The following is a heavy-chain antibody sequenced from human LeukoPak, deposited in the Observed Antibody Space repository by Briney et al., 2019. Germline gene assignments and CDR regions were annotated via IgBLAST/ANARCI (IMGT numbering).Heavy chain of an antibody. CDR3: ARSGSSWSLIIDY. Sequence: ASVKVSCKASGYTFTGYYMHWVRQAPGQGLEWMGWINPNSGGTNYAQKFQGRVTMTRDTPISTAYMELSRLRSDDTAVYYCARSGSSWSLIIDYWGQGTLVTVSS. D-gene: IGHD6-13*01. CDR1: GYTFTGYY. V-gene: IGHV1-2*02. J-gene: IGHJ4*02. CDR2: INPNSGGT.